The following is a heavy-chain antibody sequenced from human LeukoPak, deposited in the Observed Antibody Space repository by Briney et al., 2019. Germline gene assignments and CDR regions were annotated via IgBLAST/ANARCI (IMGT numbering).Heavy chain of an antibody. Sequence: GASVKVSCKASGYTFTGYYMHWVRQAPGQGLEWMGWINPNSGGTNYAQKFQGRVTMTRDTSISTAYMELSRLRSDDTAVYYCAREERKVVPAAIYSPVWFDPWGQGTLVTVSS. V-gene: IGHV1-2*02. CDR2: INPNSGGT. CDR3: AREERKVVPAAIYSPVWFDP. J-gene: IGHJ5*02. D-gene: IGHD2-2*02. CDR1: GYTFTGYY.